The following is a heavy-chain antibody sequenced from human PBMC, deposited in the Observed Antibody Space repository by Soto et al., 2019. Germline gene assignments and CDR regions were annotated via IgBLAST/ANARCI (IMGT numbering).Heavy chain of an antibody. Sequence: QLQLQESGPGLVKPSETLSLTCTVSGGSISSSNYCWGWIRQPPGKGLEWIGSFCYRGTTYHNPSLKTRVTISVDASKKQFSLKLSSVTAADTAVYYCARQGEYSSLYYFDYWGQGTLVTVSS. CDR3: ARQGEYSSLYYFDY. J-gene: IGHJ4*02. CDR2: FCYRGTT. CDR1: GGSISSSNYC. D-gene: IGHD6-6*01. V-gene: IGHV4-39*01.